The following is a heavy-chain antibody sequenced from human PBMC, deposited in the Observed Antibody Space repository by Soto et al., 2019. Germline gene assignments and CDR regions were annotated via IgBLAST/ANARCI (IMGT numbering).Heavy chain of an antibody. CDR2: SSGSGGST. CDR1: GFTFSSYA. Sequence: PGGSLTLSCAASGFTFSSYAMSWVRQAPWKGLEWFSASSGSGGSTYYADSVKGRFTISRDNSKNTLHLQMNSLRAEDTAVYYCAKSNPRKQWREASHYYYGMDVWGPVTTVTVYS. V-gene: IGHV3-23*01. D-gene: IGHD6-19*01. J-gene: IGHJ6*02. CDR3: AKSNPRKQWREASHYYYGMDV.